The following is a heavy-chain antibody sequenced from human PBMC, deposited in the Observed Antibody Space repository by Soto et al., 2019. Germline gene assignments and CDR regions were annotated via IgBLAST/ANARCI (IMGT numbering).Heavy chain of an antibody. J-gene: IGHJ4*02. D-gene: IGHD2-2*01. Sequence: GGSLRLSCAASGFTFDDYGMSWVRQAPGKGLEWVANIKEDGSEKYYVDSVKGRFTISRDNAKNSLYLQMNSLRAEDTAVYFCARAGASCYCSDYWGQGTLVTVSS. CDR1: GFTFDDYG. CDR2: IKEDGSEK. V-gene: IGHV3-7*01. CDR3: ARAGASCYCSDY.